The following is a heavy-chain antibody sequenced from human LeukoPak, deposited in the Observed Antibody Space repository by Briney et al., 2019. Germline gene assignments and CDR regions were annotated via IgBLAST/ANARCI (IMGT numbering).Heavy chain of an antibody. CDR3: AKVANGGYDYGDFDH. V-gene: IGHV3-23*01. Sequence: GGSLRLSCAASGLTFGSYTMSWVRQAPGKGLEWVSTISGSGGSTYYADSVKGRFTISRDNSKNTLYLQMNRLRAEDTAVYYCAKVANGGYDYGDFDHWGQGTLVTVSS. J-gene: IGHJ4*02. D-gene: IGHD5-12*01. CDR2: ISGSGGST. CDR1: GLTFGSYT.